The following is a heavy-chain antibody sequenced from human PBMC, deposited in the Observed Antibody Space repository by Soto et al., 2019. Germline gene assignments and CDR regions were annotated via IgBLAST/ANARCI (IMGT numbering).Heavy chain of an antibody. V-gene: IGHV1-3*01. J-gene: IGHJ4*02. D-gene: IGHD6-19*01. Sequence: ASVKVSCRDSGYTLTSYAMHWVRQAPGQRLEWMGWINAGNGNTKYSQKFQGRVSITRDTPASTAYMELSSLRSEDTAVYYCARAVSIAVAGSMGYWDQGTLVTVSS. CDR3: ARAVSIAVAGSMGY. CDR1: GYTLTSYA. CDR2: INAGNGNT.